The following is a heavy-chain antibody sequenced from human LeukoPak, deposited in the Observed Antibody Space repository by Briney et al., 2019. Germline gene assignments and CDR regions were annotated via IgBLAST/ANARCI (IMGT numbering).Heavy chain of an antibody. V-gene: IGHV4-34*01. J-gene: IGHJ5*02. CDR1: GGSFSGYY. D-gene: IGHD2-2*01. CDR3: ARGGSNIVVVPAANWFDP. CDR2: INHSGST. Sequence: SETLSLTCAVYGGSFSGYYWSWIRQPPGKGLEWIGEINHSGSTNYNPSLKSRVTISVDTSKNQFSLKLSSVTAADTAVYYCARGGSNIVVVPAANWFDPWGPGTLVTVSS.